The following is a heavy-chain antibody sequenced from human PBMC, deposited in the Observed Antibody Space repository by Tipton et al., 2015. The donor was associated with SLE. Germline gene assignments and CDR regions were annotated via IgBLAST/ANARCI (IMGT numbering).Heavy chain of an antibody. J-gene: IGHJ4*02. CDR1: GYTFTSYG. V-gene: IGHV1-18*04. CDR3: ARSYYYDSSGAGDY. Sequence: QVQLVQSGAEVEKPGASVKVSCKASGYTFTSYGISWVRQAPGQGLEWMGWISAYNGNTNYAQKLQGRLTMTTDTSTSTAYMELRGLRSEDTAVYYCARSYYYDSSGAGDYWGQGTLVTVSS. D-gene: IGHD3-22*01. CDR2: ISAYNGNT.